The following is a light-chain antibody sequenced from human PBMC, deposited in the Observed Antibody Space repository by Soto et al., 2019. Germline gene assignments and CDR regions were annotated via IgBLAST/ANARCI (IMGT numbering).Light chain of an antibody. CDR2: GAS. V-gene: IGKV1-39*01. J-gene: IGKJ1*01. CDR1: QTISTY. CDR3: QQSYSYTRM. Sequence: IQMTQSPSSMLPPAGPRVTITCRASQTISTYLNWYQQKPGKAPKVLIYGASSLQSGVPTRFSGSGSGTDFTLTISSLQPEDSATYYCQQSYSYTRMFGQGTKVDIK.